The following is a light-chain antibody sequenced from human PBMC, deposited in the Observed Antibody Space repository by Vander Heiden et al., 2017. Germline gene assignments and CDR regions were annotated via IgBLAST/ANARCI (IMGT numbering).Light chain of an antibody. J-gene: IGKJ4*01. CDR1: QSISSY. Sequence: DIQMTQSPSSLSASVGDRVTITCRASQSISSYLNWYQQKPGKAPKLLIYAASSLHSGVQSRFSGSGSGTDFTLTISSLQPEDFATNYGQQSYSTLPLTFGGGTKVEIK. V-gene: IGKV1-39*01. CDR3: QQSYSTLPLT. CDR2: AAS.